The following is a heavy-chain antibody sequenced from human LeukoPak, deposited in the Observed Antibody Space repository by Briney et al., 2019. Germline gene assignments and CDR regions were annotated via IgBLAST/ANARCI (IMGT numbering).Heavy chain of an antibody. J-gene: IGHJ6*02. Sequence: SETLSLTCTVSGGSISSFYWSWIRQAPGKGLEWIGYIYYSRNTNYNPSLKSRVTISVDTSKNQFSLKLSSVTAADTAVYYCGREDPQTTVPEGMDVWGQGTTVTVSS. CDR3: GREDPQTTVPEGMDV. V-gene: IGHV4-59*01. D-gene: IGHD4-17*01. CDR1: GGSISSFY. CDR2: IYYSRNT.